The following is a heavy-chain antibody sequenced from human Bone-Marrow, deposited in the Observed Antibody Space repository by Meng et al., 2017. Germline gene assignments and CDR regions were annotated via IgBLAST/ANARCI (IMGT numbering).Heavy chain of an antibody. J-gene: IGHJ4*02. Sequence: GGSLRLSCAASGFTFSSYSMNWVRQAPGKGLEWVSSISISSSYIYYADSVKGRFTISRDNAKNSLYLQMNSLRAEDTAVYYCATGEYCSGGSCYGYYWGQGTLVTVSS. V-gene: IGHV3-21*01. CDR3: ATGEYCSGGSCYGYY. CDR2: ISISSSYI. CDR1: GFTFSSYS. D-gene: IGHD2-15*01.